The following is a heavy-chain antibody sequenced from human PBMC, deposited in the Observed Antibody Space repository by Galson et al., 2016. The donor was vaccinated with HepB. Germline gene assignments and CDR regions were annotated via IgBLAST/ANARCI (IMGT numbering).Heavy chain of an antibody. J-gene: IGHJ4*02. D-gene: IGHD6-19*01. CDR2: IKQDGSEK. Sequence: SLRLSCAASGFGLFNFWMNWVRQTPGGGLGWVANIKQDGSEKHYVDSVKGRFTSSRDNAKNLLYLQMNSLRADDTAVYFCARWDYTSGPLDSWGRGTLVTVSS. V-gene: IGHV3-7*01. CDR3: ARWDYTSGPLDS. CDR1: GFGLFNFW.